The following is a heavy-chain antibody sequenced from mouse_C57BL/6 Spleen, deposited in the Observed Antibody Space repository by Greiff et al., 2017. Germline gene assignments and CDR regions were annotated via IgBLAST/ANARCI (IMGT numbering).Heavy chain of an antibody. Sequence: QVQLKQPGAELVKPGASVKLSCKASGYTFTSYWMPWVKQRPGRGLEWIGRIDPNSGGTKYNEKFKSKATLTVDKPSSTAYMQLSSLLSEDSAVYYCAREENSGGYFDVWGTGTTVTVSS. CDR3: AREENSGGYFDV. CDR2: IDPNSGGT. V-gene: IGHV1-72*01. J-gene: IGHJ1*03. D-gene: IGHD3-2*02. CDR1: GYTFTSYW.